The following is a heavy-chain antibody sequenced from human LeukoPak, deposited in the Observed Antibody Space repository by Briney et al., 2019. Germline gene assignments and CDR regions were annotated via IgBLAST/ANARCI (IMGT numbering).Heavy chain of an antibody. CDR2: IWYDGSNK. J-gene: IGHJ4*02. Sequence: GGSLRLSCAASGFTFSSYGMHWVRQAPGKGLEWVAVIWYDGSNKYYADSVKGRFTISRDNSKNTLYLQMNSLRAEDTAVYYRARGVIVATISYYFDYWGQGTLVTVSS. CDR3: ARGVIVATISYYFDY. V-gene: IGHV3-33*01. D-gene: IGHD5-12*01. CDR1: GFTFSSYG.